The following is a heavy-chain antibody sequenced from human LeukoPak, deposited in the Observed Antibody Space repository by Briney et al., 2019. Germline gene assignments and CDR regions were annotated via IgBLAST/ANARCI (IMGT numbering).Heavy chain of an antibody. D-gene: IGHD3-16*01. CDR3: ARDSYSRY. CDR2: IYNDGTT. V-gene: IGHV3-66*01. Sequence: GSLRLSCAASGFAVSSHYMSWVRQAPGRGLEWVSVIYNDGTTYYADSVKGRFTLSRDTPKNTLYLQMNSLRAEDTAVYYCARDSYSRYWGQGTLVSVSS. CDR1: GFAVSSHY. J-gene: IGHJ4*02.